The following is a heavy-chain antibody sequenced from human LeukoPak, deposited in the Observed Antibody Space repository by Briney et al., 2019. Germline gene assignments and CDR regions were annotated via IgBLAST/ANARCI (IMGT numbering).Heavy chain of an antibody. CDR1: GGSFSGYY. Sequence: PSETLSLTCAVYGGSFSGYYWSWIRQPPGKGLEWIGEINHSGSTNYNPSLKSRVTISVDTSKNQFSLKLSSVTAADTAVYYCARRGIYRLPPLDYWGQGTLVTVSS. D-gene: IGHD3-16*01. CDR3: ARRGIYRLPPLDY. J-gene: IGHJ4*02. CDR2: INHSGST. V-gene: IGHV4-34*01.